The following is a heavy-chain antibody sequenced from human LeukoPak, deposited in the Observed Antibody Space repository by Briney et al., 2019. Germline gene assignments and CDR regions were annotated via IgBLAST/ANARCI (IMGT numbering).Heavy chain of an antibody. CDR3: ARIQMATIKDYYYYGMDV. CDR1: GFIFSSYS. CDR2: ISSSSYI. V-gene: IGHV3-21*01. D-gene: IGHD5-24*01. J-gene: IGHJ6*02. Sequence: GGSLRLSCAASGFIFSSYSMNWVRQAPGKGLEWVSSISSSSYIYYADSVKGRFTISRDNAKNSLYLQMNSLRAEDTAVYYCARIQMATIKDYYYYGMDVWGQGTTVTVSS.